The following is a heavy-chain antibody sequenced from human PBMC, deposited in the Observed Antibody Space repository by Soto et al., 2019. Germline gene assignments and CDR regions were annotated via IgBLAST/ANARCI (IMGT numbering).Heavy chain of an antibody. CDR3: ARDVSPTY. J-gene: IGHJ4*02. Sequence: SETLSLTCNVSGDSISPYYWTWIRQPPGKGLEWIGHVYYSGSPNYNPSLKSRVTISVDTSKSRFSLKLSSVTAADTAVYYCARDVSPTYWGQGMLVTVSS. V-gene: IGHV4-59*01. CDR2: VYYSGSP. CDR1: GDSISPYY.